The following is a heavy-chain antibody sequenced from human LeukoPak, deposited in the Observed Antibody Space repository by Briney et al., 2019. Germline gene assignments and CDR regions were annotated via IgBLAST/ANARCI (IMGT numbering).Heavy chain of an antibody. Sequence: GASVKVSCKASGYTFTSYDINWVRQATGQGLEWMGWMNPNSGNTGYAQKFQGRVTMTRNTSISTAYMELGSLRSEDTAVYYCARVPNDYCSGGSCYRDAFDIWGQGTMVTVSS. CDR3: ARVPNDYCSGGSCYRDAFDI. CDR1: GYTFTSYD. CDR2: MNPNSGNT. V-gene: IGHV1-8*01. J-gene: IGHJ3*02. D-gene: IGHD2-15*01.